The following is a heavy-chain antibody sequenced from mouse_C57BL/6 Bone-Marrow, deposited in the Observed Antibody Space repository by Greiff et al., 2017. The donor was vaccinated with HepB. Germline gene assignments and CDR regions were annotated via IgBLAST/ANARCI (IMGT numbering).Heavy chain of an antibody. CDR2: INPGSGGT. Sequence: VKLMESGAELVRPGTSVKVSCKASGYAFTNYLIEWVKQRPGQGLEWIGVINPGSGGTNYNEKFKGKATLTADKSSGTAYMQLSSLTSEDSAVYFCAKALGDFSWFAYWGQGTLVTVSA. CDR3: AKALGDFSWFAY. J-gene: IGHJ3*01. CDR1: GYAFTNYL. V-gene: IGHV1-54*01. D-gene: IGHD1-2*01.